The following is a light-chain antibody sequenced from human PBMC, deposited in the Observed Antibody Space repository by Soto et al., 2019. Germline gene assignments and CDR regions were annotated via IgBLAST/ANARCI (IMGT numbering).Light chain of an antibody. CDR2: DVT. V-gene: IGLV2-14*01. CDR1: XXDVXAYCF. CDR3: SSYTSTNTPYV. Sequence: QSVLTQPVSVSGSPGQSITISCTGSXXDVXAYCFVSWYQHRPGKAPKLIXYDVTTRPSGISSRFSGSKSGNTASLTISGLQADDEAYYYCSSYTSTNTPYVFGTGTKVTV. J-gene: IGLJ1*01.